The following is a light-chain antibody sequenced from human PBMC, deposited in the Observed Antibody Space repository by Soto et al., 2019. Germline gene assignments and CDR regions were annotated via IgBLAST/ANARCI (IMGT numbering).Light chain of an antibody. J-gene: IGLJ3*02. CDR1: ISNIGSNT. CDR2: SND. CDR3: AVWDDSLNAWV. Sequence: QSVLTQPPSASGTPGQRVTISCSGSISNIGSNTVNWYQQLPGTAPKLLVYSNDQRPSGVPDRFSASKSGTSAFLAISGLQSEDEADYDCAVWDDSLNAWVFGGGTKLTVL. V-gene: IGLV1-44*01.